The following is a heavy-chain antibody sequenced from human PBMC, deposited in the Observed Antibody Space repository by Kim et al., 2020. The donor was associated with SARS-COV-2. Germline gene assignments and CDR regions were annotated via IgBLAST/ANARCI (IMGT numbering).Heavy chain of an antibody. D-gene: IGHD2-15*01. Sequence: GGSLRLSCAASGFTFSSYAMHWVRQAPGKGLEWVAVISYDGSNKYYADSVKGRFTISRDNSKNTLYLQMNSLRAEDTAVYYCARDGDVVVVVAATEYFFSFYDMDVWGQGTTVTVSS. CDR1: GFTFSSYA. V-gene: IGHV3-30*04. CDR2: ISYDGSNK. CDR3: ARDGDVVVVVAATEYFFSFYDMDV. J-gene: IGHJ6*02.